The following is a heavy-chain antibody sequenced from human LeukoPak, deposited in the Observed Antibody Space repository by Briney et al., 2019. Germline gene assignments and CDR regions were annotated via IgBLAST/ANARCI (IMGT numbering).Heavy chain of an antibody. CDR3: ARGAIVVVPAAIHPDPYYYYGMDV. J-gene: IGHJ6*02. Sequence: ASVKVSCKASGYTFTGYYMHWVRQAPGQGLEWMGWINPNSGGTNYAQKFQGRVTMTRDTSISTAYMELSRLRSDDTAVYYCARGAIVVVPAAIHPDPYYYYGMDVWGQGTTVTVSS. CDR1: GYTFTGYY. CDR2: INPNSGGT. D-gene: IGHD2-2*01. V-gene: IGHV1-2*02.